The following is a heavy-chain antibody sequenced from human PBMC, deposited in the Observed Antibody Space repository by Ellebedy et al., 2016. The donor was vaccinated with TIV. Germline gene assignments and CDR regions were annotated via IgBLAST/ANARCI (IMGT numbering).Heavy chain of an antibody. J-gene: IGHJ4*03. CDR2: INPNSGGT. D-gene: IGHD4-17*01. Sequence: AASVTVSCKASGYTFTVYYMPWVRQAPGQGLEWMGWINPNSGGTNYAQKFQGWVTMTRDTSISTAYMELSRLRSDDTAVYYCARDGAVTTVFDYWGQGTTVTVSS. CDR1: GYTFTVYY. CDR3: ARDGAVTTVFDY. V-gene: IGHV1-2*04.